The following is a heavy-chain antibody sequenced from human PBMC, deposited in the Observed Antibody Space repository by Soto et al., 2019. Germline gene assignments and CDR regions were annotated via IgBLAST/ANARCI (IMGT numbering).Heavy chain of an antibody. J-gene: IGHJ4*02. Sequence: ASVKVSCKASGYTFISYAIHWVRQAPGQRLEWMGWINAGNGNTKYSQKFQGRVTITRDTSASTAYMELTSLRSEDTAVYYCARELQGLYYFDYWGQGTLVTVAS. CDR3: ARELQGLYYFDY. CDR1: GYTFISYA. D-gene: IGHD2-15*01. V-gene: IGHV1-3*01. CDR2: INAGNGNT.